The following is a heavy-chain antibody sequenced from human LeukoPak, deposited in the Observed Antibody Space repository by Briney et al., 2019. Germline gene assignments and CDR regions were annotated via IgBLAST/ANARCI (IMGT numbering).Heavy chain of an antibody. CDR2: LSSSSSYR. CDR3: ARGPVTRFEI. CDR1: GFTLSNYS. D-gene: IGHD4-17*01. J-gene: IGHJ3*02. V-gene: IGHV3-21*04. Sequence: GGSLRLSCAASGFTLSNYSMNWVRQAPGKGLEWVSTLSSSSSYRYYADSVKGRFTISRDNSNNTLYLQMNSLRAEDTAVYYCARGPVTRFEIWGQGTMVTVSS.